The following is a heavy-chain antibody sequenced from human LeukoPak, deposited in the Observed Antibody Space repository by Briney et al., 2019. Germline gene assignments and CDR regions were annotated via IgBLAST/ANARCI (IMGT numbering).Heavy chain of an antibody. CDR2: INHSGST. J-gene: IGHJ4*02. V-gene: IGHV4-34*01. CDR3: ARGRYYGSGSTLPDY. CDR1: GGSISSYY. D-gene: IGHD3-10*01. Sequence: SETLSLTCTVSGGSISSYYWSWIRQPPGKGLEWIGEINHSGSTNYNPSLKSRVTISVDTSKNQFSLKLSSVTAADTAVYYCARGRYYGSGSTLPDYWGQGTLVTVSS.